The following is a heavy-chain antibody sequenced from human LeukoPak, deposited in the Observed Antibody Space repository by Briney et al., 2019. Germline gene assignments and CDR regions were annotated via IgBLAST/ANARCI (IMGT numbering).Heavy chain of an antibody. D-gene: IGHD3-9*01. CDR1: GFTFSGYW. J-gene: IGHJ4*02. CDR3: ASTQGYDIFDY. CDR2: IKQDGSEK. Sequence: GGSLRLSCAASGFTFSGYWMSWVRQAPGKGLEWVANIKQDGSEKYYVDSVKGRFTISRDNAKNSLYLQMNSLRAEDTAVYYCASTQGYDIFDYWGQGTLVTVSS. V-gene: IGHV3-7*01.